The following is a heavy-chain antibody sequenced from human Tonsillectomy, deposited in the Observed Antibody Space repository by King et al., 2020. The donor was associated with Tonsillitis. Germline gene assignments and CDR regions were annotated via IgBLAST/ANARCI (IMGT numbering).Heavy chain of an antibody. CDR1: GFTFSSYS. Sequence: VQLVESGGGLVKPGGSLRLSCAASGFTFSSYSMNWVRQAPGKGLEWVSSISSSSSYIYYADSVKGRFTISRDNAKNSLYLQMNSLRAEDTAVYYCARARREFIDYWGQGTLLTVSS. CDR2: ISSSSSYI. V-gene: IGHV3-21*01. J-gene: IGHJ4*02. D-gene: IGHD2-21*01. CDR3: ARARREFIDY.